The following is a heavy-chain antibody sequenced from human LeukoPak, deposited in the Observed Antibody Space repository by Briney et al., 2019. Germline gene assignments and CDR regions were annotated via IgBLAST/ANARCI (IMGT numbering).Heavy chain of an antibody. Sequence: GASVKLSFNCSGYSFITTGICWSWHAPGQGLEWMGWISPYNGNTNYAQKIQGRLTMTTDTSTSTAYMDLRSLRSDDTAVYYFWREGYCTRCSCHSGFIDFWGQGTLVTVSS. CDR2: ISPYNGNT. CDR3: WREGYCTRCSCHSGFIDF. V-gene: IGHV1-18*01. D-gene: IGHD2-15*01. J-gene: IGHJ4*02. CDR1: GYSFITTG.